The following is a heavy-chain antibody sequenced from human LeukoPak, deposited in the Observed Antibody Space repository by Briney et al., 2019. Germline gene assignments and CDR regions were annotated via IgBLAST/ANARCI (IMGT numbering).Heavy chain of an antibody. J-gene: IGHJ4*02. V-gene: IGHV3-23*01. D-gene: IGHD1-20*01. CDR2: VSGNGAAT. CDR3: AKVGYCANNCFRTHDY. CDR1: GFSFSESV. Sequence: GGSLRLSCVASGFSFSESVMSWVRQPPGKGLEWVSAVSGNGAATYYAASVRGRFTISRDNSKNTVYLQMNSLRAEDTATYYCAKVGYCANNCFRTHDYWGQGALVAVSS.